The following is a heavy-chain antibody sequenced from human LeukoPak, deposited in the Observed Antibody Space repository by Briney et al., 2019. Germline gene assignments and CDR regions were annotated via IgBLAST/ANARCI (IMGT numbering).Heavy chain of an antibody. CDR1: GYSFINYY. J-gene: IGHJ4*02. V-gene: IGHV1-46*01. Sequence: ASVKVSCKASGYSFINYYIHWVRQAPGQGLEWMGILDPGAGYTNYAQKFQGRFTVTGDMSTSTVYMELSSLRSEDTAVYYCARDHCSSTSCYPYFDYWGQGTLVTVSS. D-gene: IGHD2-2*01. CDR2: LDPGAGYT. CDR3: ARDHCSSTSCYPYFDY.